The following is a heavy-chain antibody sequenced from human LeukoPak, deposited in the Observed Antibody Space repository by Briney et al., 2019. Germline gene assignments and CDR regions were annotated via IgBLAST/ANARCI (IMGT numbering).Heavy chain of an antibody. V-gene: IGHV3-21*01. CDR2: ISSRGSNI. CDR1: GFTFSIYS. Sequence: GGSLRLSCAASGFTFSIYSMNWVRQAPGKGLEWVSSISSRGSNIYYADSLKGRFTISRDNAKNSLYMQMNSLRAEDKAGYYCARDSLDAGYVFDYWGQGTLVTVSS. J-gene: IGHJ4*02. D-gene: IGHD5-12*01. CDR3: ARDSLDAGYVFDY.